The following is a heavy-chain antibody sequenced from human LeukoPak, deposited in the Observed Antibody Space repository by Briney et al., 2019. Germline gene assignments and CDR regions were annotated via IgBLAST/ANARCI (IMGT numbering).Heavy chain of an antibody. J-gene: IGHJ4*02. D-gene: IGHD6-19*01. CDR3: ARDLSIAVAGTRFDY. CDR2: ISSSSSYI. Sequence: GGSLRLSCAASGFTFSSYSMNWVRQAPGKGLEWVSSISSSSSYIYYADSVKGRFTISRDNAKNSLYLQMNSLRAKDTAVYYCARDLSIAVAGTRFDYWGQGTVVTVS. V-gene: IGHV3-21*01. CDR1: GFTFSSYS.